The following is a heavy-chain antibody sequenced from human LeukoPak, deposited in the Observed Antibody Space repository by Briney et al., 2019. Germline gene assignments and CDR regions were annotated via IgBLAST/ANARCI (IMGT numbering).Heavy chain of an antibody. CDR1: GFTFSGYP. V-gene: IGHV3-30-3*01. Sequence: PGKSLRLSCAASGFTFSGYPIHWVRQAPGKGLEWVAVISYDGSNKYYADSVKGRFTISRDNSKNTLYLQMNSLRAEDTAVYYCARDYHPGQWLTSSYYFDYWGQGTLVTVSS. D-gene: IGHD3-22*01. CDR2: ISYDGSNK. CDR3: ARDYHPGQWLTSSYYFDY. J-gene: IGHJ4*02.